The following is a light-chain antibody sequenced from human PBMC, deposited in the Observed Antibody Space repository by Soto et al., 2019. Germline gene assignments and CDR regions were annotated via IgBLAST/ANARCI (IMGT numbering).Light chain of an antibody. CDR2: GAS. J-gene: IGKJ4*01. Sequence: IVLTQSPGTLSLSPGERATLSCRASQSVRSSYIACYQQKPGQAPRLLIYGASSRATGIPDRFSGSGSGTGFTLTISTLEPEDSAVYYCQQYGSSPLTFGGGTKVEI. CDR3: QQYGSSPLT. V-gene: IGKV3-20*01. CDR1: QSVRSSY.